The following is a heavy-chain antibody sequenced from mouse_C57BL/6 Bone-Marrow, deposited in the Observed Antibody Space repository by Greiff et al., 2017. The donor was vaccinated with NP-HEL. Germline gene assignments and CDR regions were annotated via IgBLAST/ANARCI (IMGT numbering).Heavy chain of an antibody. Sequence: VKLQESGAELVRPGTSVKVSCKASGYAFTNYLIEWVKQRPGQGLEWIGVINPGSGGTNYNEKFKGKATLTADKSSSTAYMQLSSLTSEDSAVYFCARSDSPSMDYWGQGTSVTVSS. J-gene: IGHJ4*01. CDR1: GYAFTNYL. CDR2: INPGSGGT. V-gene: IGHV1-54*01. CDR3: ARSDSPSMDY. D-gene: IGHD2-4*01.